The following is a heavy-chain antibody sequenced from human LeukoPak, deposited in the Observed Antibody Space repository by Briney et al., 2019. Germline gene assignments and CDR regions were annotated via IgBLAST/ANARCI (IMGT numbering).Heavy chain of an antibody. J-gene: IGHJ6*03. Sequence: PGGSLRLSCAASGFASGFTFSDYAVSWVRQAPGKGPEWVASVNGRVATTYYADSVRGRFTISRDNSKNTVYLQMISLGADDTAVYFCAKAPATGEGYYFYYMDVWGKGTTVTVSS. CDR1: GFTFSDYA. D-gene: IGHD7-27*01. V-gene: IGHV3-23*01. CDR2: VNGRVATT. CDR3: AKAPATGEGYYFYYMDV.